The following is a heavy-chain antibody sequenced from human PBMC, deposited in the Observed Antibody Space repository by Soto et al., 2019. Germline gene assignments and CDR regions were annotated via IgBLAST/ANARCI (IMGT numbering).Heavy chain of an antibody. J-gene: IGHJ3*02. D-gene: IGHD1-1*01. Sequence: SETLSLTCTVSGGPIGSGDYYWSWIRQLPGKGLEWIGYIYYGGSTQYNPSLKSRLMQSIDASNNQLSLKLNSVTAADTAVYYCVVGTTSGDAFDIWGQGTMVTVSS. V-gene: IGHV4-31*03. CDR3: VVGTTSGDAFDI. CDR1: GGPIGSGDYY. CDR2: IYYGGST.